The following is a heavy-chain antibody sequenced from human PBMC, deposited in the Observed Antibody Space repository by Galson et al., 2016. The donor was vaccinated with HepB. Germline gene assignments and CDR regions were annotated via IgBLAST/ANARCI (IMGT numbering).Heavy chain of an antibody. CDR1: GFTFDDYA. CDR3: AKDRSGSGYDGFDN. Sequence: SLRLSCAASGFTFDDYAMHWVRQAPGKGLEWVSFISWNTGDIGYAGSVKGRFTVSRDNAKNSLYLQMNSLRDEDTALYYCAKDRSGSGYDGFDNWGQGTLVTVSS. J-gene: IGHJ4*02. V-gene: IGHV3-9*01. D-gene: IGHD3-22*01. CDR2: ISWNTGDI.